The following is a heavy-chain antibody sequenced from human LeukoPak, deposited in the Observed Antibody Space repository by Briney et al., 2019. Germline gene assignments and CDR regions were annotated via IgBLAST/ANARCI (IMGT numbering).Heavy chain of an antibody. J-gene: IGHJ6*02. Sequence: PSETLSLTCVVNGGSFTDYYWTWIRQAPGNGLEWVGDIDHRGSINYNPSLKSRVTISVDTSKNQFSLRLSSVTAADTAVYYCARGLVVVTMTSSIMDAWGQGTTVTVSS. CDR3: ARGLVVVTMTSSIMDA. V-gene: IGHV4-34*01. CDR1: GGSFTDYY. CDR2: IDHRGSI. D-gene: IGHD3-22*01.